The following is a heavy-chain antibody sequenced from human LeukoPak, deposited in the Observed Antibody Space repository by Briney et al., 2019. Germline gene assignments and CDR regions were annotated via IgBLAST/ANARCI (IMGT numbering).Heavy chain of an antibody. D-gene: IGHD2-8*01. J-gene: IGHJ4*02. CDR2: IYYSGST. CDR3: ARQNADIVLMVYASYFDY. V-gene: IGHV4-39*01. Sequence: NPSETLSLTCTVSGGSISSSSYYWGWIRQPPGKGLEWIGSIYYSGSTYYSPSLKSRVTISVDTSKNQFSLKLSSVTAADTAVYYCARQNADIVLMVYASYFDYWGQGTLVTVSS. CDR1: GGSISSSSYY.